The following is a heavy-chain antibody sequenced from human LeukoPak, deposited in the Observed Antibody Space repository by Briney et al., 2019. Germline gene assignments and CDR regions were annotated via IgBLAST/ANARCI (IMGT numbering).Heavy chain of an antibody. CDR2: ISSSGSNI. CDR1: GFTFSSYS. CDR3: AELGITMIGGV. J-gene: IGHJ6*04. D-gene: IGHD3-10*02. Sequence: PGGSLRLSCAASGFTFSSYSMNWVRQAPGKGLVWVSYISSSGSNIYYADSVKGRFTISRDNAKNSLYLQMNSLRAEDTAVYYCAELGITMIGGVWGKGTTVTISS. V-gene: IGHV3-48*04.